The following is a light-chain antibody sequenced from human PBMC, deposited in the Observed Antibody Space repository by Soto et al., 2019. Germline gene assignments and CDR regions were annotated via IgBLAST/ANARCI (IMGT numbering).Light chain of an antibody. CDR1: QGIRND. V-gene: IGKV1-17*01. CDR2: AAS. CDR3: LQHNRYTPT. J-gene: IGKJ1*01. Sequence: DIQMTQSPSSLSESVGDRVIITFRASQGIRNDLGCYQQKPGKAPKRLIYAASSLQSVDPSRFSRSEAGTEFNLTISSLQAEDFVTYYCLQHNRYTPTFGPGTKVE.